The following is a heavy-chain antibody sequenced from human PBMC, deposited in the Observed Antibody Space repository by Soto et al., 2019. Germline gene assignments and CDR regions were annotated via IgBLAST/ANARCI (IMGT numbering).Heavy chain of an antibody. V-gene: IGHV3-33*01. CDR1: GFTFSSYD. CDR2: IWYDGSNK. J-gene: IGHJ4*02. CDR3: ARARRGDSGYGYGLDH. D-gene: IGHD5-12*01. Sequence: QVQLVESGGGVVQPGRSLRLSCAASGFTFSSYDMCWVRQTPGKGLEWVALIWYDGSNKYYADSVKGRFTISRDNSEDTLFLQMNSLRVEDTSVYYCARARRGDSGYGYGLDHWGQGILVTVSS.